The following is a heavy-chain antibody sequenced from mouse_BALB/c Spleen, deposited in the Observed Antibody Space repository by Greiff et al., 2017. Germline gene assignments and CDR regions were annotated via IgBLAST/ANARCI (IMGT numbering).Heavy chain of an antibody. Sequence: EVKLVESGGGLVQPGGSRKLSCAASGFTFSDYGMAWVRQAPGKGPEWVAFISNLAYSIYYADTVTGRFTISRENAKNTLYLEMSSLRSEDTAMYYCARDGAMITTAWFAYWGQGTLVTVSA. V-gene: IGHV5-15*02. CDR3: ARDGAMITTAWFAY. J-gene: IGHJ3*01. CDR1: GFTFSDYG. CDR2: ISNLAYSI. D-gene: IGHD2-4*01.